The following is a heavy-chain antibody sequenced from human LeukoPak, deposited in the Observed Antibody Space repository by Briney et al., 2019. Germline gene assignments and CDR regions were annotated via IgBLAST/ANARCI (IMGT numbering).Heavy chain of an antibody. CDR2: ISYDGSHK. Sequence: GGFLRLSCAASGFTFSTFAMQWVRQAPGKGLEWVAVISYDGSHKYSADSVKGRFTISRDNSKNTLYLQMISLRPEDTAVYYCARSYSSSWHYFDYWGQGTLVTVSS. CDR1: GFTFSTFA. CDR3: ARSYSSSWHYFDY. D-gene: IGHD6-13*01. V-gene: IGHV3-30*04. J-gene: IGHJ4*02.